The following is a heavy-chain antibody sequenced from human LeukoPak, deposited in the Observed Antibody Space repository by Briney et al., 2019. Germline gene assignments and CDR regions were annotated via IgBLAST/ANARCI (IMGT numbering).Heavy chain of an antibody. CDR1: GGSISSYY. Sequence: SETLSLTCTVSGGSISSYYWSWIRQPPGKGLEWIGYIYYSGSTNYNPSLKSRVTISVDTSKNQFSLKLSSVTAADTAVYYCARQYCSSTSCYSLGFDPWGQGTLVTVSS. CDR2: IYYSGST. CDR3: ARQYCSSTSCYSLGFDP. D-gene: IGHD2-2*01. J-gene: IGHJ5*02. V-gene: IGHV4-59*08.